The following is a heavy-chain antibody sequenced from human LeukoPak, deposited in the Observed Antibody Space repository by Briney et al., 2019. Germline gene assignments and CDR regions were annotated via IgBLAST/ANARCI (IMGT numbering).Heavy chain of an antibody. Sequence: PSETLSLTCTVSGGSISSYYCSWIRQPPGKGLEWIGYIYYSGSTKYNPSLKSRVTISVDSSSNQFSLKLSSVTAADTAVYYCAREHPNCGGGSCYDYWGQGTLVTVSS. CDR2: IYYSGST. CDR3: AREHPNCGGGSCYDY. V-gene: IGHV4-59*01. D-gene: IGHD2-15*01. J-gene: IGHJ4*02. CDR1: GGSISSYY.